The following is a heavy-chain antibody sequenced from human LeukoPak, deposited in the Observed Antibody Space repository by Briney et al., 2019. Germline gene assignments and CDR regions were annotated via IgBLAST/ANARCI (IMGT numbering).Heavy chain of an antibody. J-gene: IGHJ4*02. CDR2: IYYSGST. D-gene: IGHD6-13*01. V-gene: IGHV4-59*08. CDR3: ARQGGISDY. Sequence: PSETLSLTCTVSGGSISSYYWSLIRQPPGKGLEWIGYIYYSGSTNYNPSLKSRVTISVDTSKNQFSLKLSSVTAADTAVYYCARQGGISDYWGQGTLVTVSS. CDR1: GGSISSYY.